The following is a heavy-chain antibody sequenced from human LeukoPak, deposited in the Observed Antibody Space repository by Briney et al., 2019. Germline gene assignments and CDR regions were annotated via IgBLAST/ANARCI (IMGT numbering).Heavy chain of an antibody. Sequence: GASVKVSCKASGGTFSSYAISWVRQAPGQGLEWMGGIIPIFGTANYAQKFQGRVTITTDESTSTAYMELSRLRSDDTAVYYCARGLRLQLDAFDIWGQGTMVTVSS. J-gene: IGHJ3*02. V-gene: IGHV1-69*05. D-gene: IGHD4-11*01. CDR2: IIPIFGTA. CDR1: GGTFSSYA. CDR3: ARGLRLQLDAFDI.